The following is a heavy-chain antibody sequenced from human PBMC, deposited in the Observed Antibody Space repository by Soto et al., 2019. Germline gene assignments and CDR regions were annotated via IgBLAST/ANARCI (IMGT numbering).Heavy chain of an antibody. D-gene: IGHD3-10*01. CDR3: ARDYGSGSYSDNWFDP. CDR2: IYYSGST. J-gene: IGHJ5*02. V-gene: IGHV4-31*03. CDR1: GGSISSGGYY. Sequence: QVQLQESGPGLVKHSQTLSLTCTVSGGSISSGGYYWSWIRQHPGKGLEWIGYIYYSGSTYYNPSLKSRVTISVDTSQNQFSLKRSSVTAADTAVYDCARDYGSGSYSDNWFDPWGQGTLVTVSS.